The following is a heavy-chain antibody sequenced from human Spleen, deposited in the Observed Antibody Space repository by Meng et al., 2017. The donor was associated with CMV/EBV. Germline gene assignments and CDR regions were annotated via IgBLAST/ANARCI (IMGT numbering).Heavy chain of an antibody. Sequence: NYDRSWGRQAPGKGMEWMGGFRPVFGAPDYAQKVQDRLTIVTDESTTSASMELSGLRFEGTAVYFCARGPKIPLGGVNLWPLEHWGQGSLVTVSS. CDR3: ARGPKIPLGGVNLWPLEH. J-gene: IGHJ4*02. CDR1: NYD. D-gene: IGHD3-16*01. CDR2: FRPVFGAP. V-gene: IGHV1-69*05.